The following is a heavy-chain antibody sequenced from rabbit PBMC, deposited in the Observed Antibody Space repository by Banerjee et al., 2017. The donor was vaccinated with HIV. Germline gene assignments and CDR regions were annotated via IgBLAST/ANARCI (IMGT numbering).Heavy chain of an antibody. CDR3: ARSGDAYGDGGLKL. D-gene: IGHD6-1*01. J-gene: IGHJ4*01. Sequence: QEQLEESGGDLVKPGASLTLTCTASGFDFSSNAMCWVRQAPGKGPEWIACINTSSGNTVYASWAKGRFTISKTSSTTVTLQMTSLTAADTATYFCARSGDAYGDGGLKLWGPGTLVTVS. CDR2: INTSSGNT. CDR1: GFDFSSNA. V-gene: IGHV1S45*01.